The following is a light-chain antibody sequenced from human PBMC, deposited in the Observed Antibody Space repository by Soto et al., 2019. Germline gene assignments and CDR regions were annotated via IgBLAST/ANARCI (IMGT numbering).Light chain of an antibody. V-gene: IGLV3-21*02. J-gene: IGLJ2*01. CDR2: DDN. CDR3: QVWHSGVDWV. CDR1: NIGSKS. Sequence: ELTHPPSVSVAPGQTARITCGGNNIGSKSVHWYQQKPGQAPVLVVYDDNDRPSGIPERFSGSDSGNTATLTISRVEAGDEADYYCQVWHSGVDWVFGGGTQLTVL.